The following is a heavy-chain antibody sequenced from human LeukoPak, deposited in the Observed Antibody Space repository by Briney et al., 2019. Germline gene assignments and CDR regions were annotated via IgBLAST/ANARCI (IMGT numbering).Heavy chain of an antibody. J-gene: IGHJ5*02. V-gene: IGHV4-38-2*02. CDR2: IFHTGST. CDR1: GDSISSGNY. CDR3: ARDYTNWFDP. D-gene: IGHD2-2*02. Sequence: PSETLSLTCTVSGDSISSGNYWGWIRQPPGKGLEWIGSIFHTGSTYYNLSLKSRVTISVDTSKNQFSLRLSSVTAADTAVYYCARDYTNWFDPWGQGTLVTVSS.